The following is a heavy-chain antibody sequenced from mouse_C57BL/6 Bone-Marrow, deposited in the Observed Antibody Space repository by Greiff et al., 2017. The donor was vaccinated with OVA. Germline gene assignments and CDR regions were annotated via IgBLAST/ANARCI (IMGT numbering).Heavy chain of an antibody. CDR3: ARHEGNYRYFDV. CDR2: ISSGGGNT. CDR1: GFTFSSYG. Sequence: EVMLVESGGDLVKPGGSLKLSCAASGFTFSSYGMSWVRQTPDKRLEWVATISSGGGNTYYPDSVKGRFTISRDNAKNTLYLQMSSLRSEDTALYYCARHEGNYRYFDVWGTGTTVTVSS. V-gene: IGHV5-9*01. J-gene: IGHJ1*03.